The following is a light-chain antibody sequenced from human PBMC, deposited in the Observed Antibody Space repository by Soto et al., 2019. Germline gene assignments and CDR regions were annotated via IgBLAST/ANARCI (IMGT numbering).Light chain of an antibody. Sequence: EIVLTQSPDTLSLSPVERATLSCRASQSVRAYLAWYQQKPGQAPRLLIYDASNRATGIPARFSGSGSGTDFTLTISSLEPEDFAVYYCQQRSNWITFGQGTRLEIK. CDR3: QQRSNWIT. CDR1: QSVRAY. J-gene: IGKJ5*01. CDR2: DAS. V-gene: IGKV3-11*01.